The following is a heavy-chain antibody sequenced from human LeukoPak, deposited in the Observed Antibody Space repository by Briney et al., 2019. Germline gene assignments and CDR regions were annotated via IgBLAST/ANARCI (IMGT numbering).Heavy chain of an antibody. D-gene: IGHD6-13*01. J-gene: IGHJ5*02. CDR2: ISSSSSYI. Sequence: GGSLRLSCAASGFTFSSYSMNWVRQAPGKGLEWVSSISSSSSYIYYADSVKGRFTISRDNAKNSLYLQMNSLRAEDTAVYYCARDPEDSSSWFLSFDPWGQGTLVTVSS. CDR3: ARDPEDSSSWFLSFDP. CDR1: GFTFSSYS. V-gene: IGHV3-21*01.